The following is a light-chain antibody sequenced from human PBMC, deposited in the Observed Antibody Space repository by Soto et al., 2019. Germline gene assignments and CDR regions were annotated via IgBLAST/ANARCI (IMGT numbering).Light chain of an antibody. J-gene: IGKJ5*01. Sequence: EIVLTQSPATVTVSPGERVTLSCRASENINNYLAWYQQRPGQAPRLLIYEASSRATGVPARFIGSGSGTDFTLTISGLEPEDFAIYYCQKRGNWPHFGQGTRLEI. V-gene: IGKV3-11*01. CDR2: EAS. CDR1: ENINNY. CDR3: QKRGNWPH.